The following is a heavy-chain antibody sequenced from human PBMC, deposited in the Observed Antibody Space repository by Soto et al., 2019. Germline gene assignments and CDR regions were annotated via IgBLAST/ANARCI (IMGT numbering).Heavy chain of an antibody. Sequence: SVTLSLTCAVYGGSFSGYYWSWIRQPPGKGLEWIGEINHSGSTNYNPSLKSRVTISVDTSKNQFSLKLSSVSAADTAVYYCTGAYYDVSGYSLDPWGQGTSVTVSS. CDR3: TGAYYDVSGYSLDP. CDR1: GGSFSGYY. J-gene: IGHJ5*02. V-gene: IGHV4-34*01. CDR2: INHSGST. D-gene: IGHD3-22*01.